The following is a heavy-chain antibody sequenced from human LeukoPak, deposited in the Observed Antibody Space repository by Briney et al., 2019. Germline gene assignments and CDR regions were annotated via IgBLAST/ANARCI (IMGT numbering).Heavy chain of an antibody. V-gene: IGHV3-11*01. CDR1: GFTFSDYY. CDR3: ARDESGYDAPDFDY. J-gene: IGHJ4*02. CDR2: ISSSGSTI. D-gene: IGHD5-12*01. Sequence: GGSLRLSCAASGFTFSDYYMSWIRQAPGKGLEWVSYISSSGSTIYYADSVKGRFTISRDNAKNSLYLQMNSLRAENTAVYYCARDESGYDAPDFDYWGQGTLVTVSS.